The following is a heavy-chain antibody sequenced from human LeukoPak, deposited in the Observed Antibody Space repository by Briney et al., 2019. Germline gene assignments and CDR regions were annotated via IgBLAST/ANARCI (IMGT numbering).Heavy chain of an antibody. Sequence: GGSLRLSCEASGFTFSTYNMNWVRQAPGKGLEWVSSISSSSSYIYYADSVKGRFTIYRDNAKNSLYLQMNSLRAEDTAVYYCAREGVRAYYYDSSGYYDYWGQGTLVTVSS. CDR2: ISSSSSYI. V-gene: IGHV3-21*01. J-gene: IGHJ4*02. D-gene: IGHD3-22*01. CDR1: GFTFSTYN. CDR3: AREGVRAYYYDSSGYYDY.